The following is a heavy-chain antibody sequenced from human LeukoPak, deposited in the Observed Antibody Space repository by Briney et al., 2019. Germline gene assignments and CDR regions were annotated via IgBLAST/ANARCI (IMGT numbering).Heavy chain of an antibody. CDR1: GFTFTTYW. CDR2: IKQDGSEE. CDR3: ARVAAAVPDQ. D-gene: IGHD6-13*01. Sequence: GGSLRLSCAASGFTFTTYWMSWVRQAPGKGLEWVANIKQDGSEEYYMDSVKGRFTISRDNAKNSLYLQTSSLRAEDTAVYYCARVAAAVPDQWGQGTLVTVSS. V-gene: IGHV3-7*04. J-gene: IGHJ5*02.